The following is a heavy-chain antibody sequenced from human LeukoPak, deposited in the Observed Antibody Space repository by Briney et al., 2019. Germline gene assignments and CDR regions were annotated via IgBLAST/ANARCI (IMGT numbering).Heavy chain of an antibody. CDR2: IYHSGST. J-gene: IGHJ4*02. V-gene: IGHV4-38-2*01. D-gene: IGHD3-3*01. CDR1: GYSISSGYY. Sequence: SETLSLTCAVSGYSISSGYYWGWIRQPPGKELEWIGSIYHSGSTYYNPSLKSRVTISVDTSKNQFSLKLSSVTAAHTAVYYCARQGIGGYYDFWSFDYWGQGTLVTVSS. CDR3: ARQGIGGYYDFWSFDY.